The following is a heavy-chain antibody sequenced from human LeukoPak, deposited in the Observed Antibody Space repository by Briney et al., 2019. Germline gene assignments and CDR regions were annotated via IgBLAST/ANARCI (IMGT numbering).Heavy chain of an antibody. CDR1: GDSINGYF. V-gene: IGHV4-59*01. D-gene: IGHD5-18*01. Sequence: SETLSLTCTVSGDSINGYFWSWIRQPPGKGLEWIGYIYYSGGTNYNPSLKSRVTISVDTSKNQFSLKLSSVTAADTAVYYCARGGEQLWLHSYYYGMDVWGQGTTVTVSS. CDR3: ARGGEQLWLHSYYYGMDV. J-gene: IGHJ6*02. CDR2: IYYSGGT.